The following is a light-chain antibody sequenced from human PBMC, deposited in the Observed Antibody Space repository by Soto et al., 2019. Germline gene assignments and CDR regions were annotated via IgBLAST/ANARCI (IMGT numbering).Light chain of an antibody. V-gene: IGKV3D-15*01. CDR3: QQYNNWPLT. CDR1: QIVGSR. J-gene: IGKJ4*01. Sequence: VMTQSPATLSVSPGERATLSCRASQIVGSRLAWYQQKPGQAPRLLISGASTRATGIPARFTGSGSATEFTLTINSLQSEDFAVYFCQQYNNWPLTFGGWTKVEI. CDR2: GAS.